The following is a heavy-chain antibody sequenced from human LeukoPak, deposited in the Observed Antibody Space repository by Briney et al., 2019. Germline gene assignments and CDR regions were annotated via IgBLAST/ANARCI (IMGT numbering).Heavy chain of an antibody. J-gene: IGHJ4*02. V-gene: IGHV4-39*07. Sequence: PSETLSLTCTVSGGSISSSSYYWGWIRQPPGKGLEWIGSIYYSGSTYYNPSLKSRVTISVDTSKNQFSLKLSSVTAADTAVYYCARGRTSYGDYSPTLFDYWGQGTLVTVSS. CDR3: ARGRTSYGDYSPTLFDY. CDR2: IYYSGST. D-gene: IGHD4-17*01. CDR1: GGSISSSSYY.